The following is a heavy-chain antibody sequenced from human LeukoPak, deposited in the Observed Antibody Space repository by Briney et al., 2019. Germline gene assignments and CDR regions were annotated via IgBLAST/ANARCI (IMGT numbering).Heavy chain of an antibody. Sequence: PSETLSLTCSVSGDSISYFYWSWIRQAAGKGLEWIGRTSSSGNTDYNASLKSRVTMSVDTSKNQLSLKVISVTAADTAVYYCARGKRGSSSPIYYYYYYMDVWGKGTTVTVSS. V-gene: IGHV4-4*07. CDR2: TSSSGNT. CDR1: GDSISYFY. J-gene: IGHJ6*03. D-gene: IGHD6-6*01. CDR3: ARGKRGSSSPIYYYYYYMDV.